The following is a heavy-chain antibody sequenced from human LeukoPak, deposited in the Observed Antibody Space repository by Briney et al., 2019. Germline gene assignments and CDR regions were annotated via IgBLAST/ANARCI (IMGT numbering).Heavy chain of an antibody. D-gene: IGHD3-16*01. CDR3: ARAPAGGGNYYGMDV. CDR1: GFSFISYE. CDR2: ISSSGSTK. V-gene: IGHV3-48*03. Sequence: GGSLRLSCVASGFSFISYEMHWVRQAPGKGLEWLSYISSSGSTKYYADSVKGRFTFSRDNAKDSLYLQMNSLRVEDTAVYYWARAPAGGGNYYGMDVWGKGTTVTVSS. J-gene: IGHJ6*04.